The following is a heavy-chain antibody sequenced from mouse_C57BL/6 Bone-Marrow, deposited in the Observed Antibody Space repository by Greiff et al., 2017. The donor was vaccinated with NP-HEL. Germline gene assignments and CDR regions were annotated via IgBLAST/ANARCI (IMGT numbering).Heavy chain of an antibody. CDR2: INPSTGGT. CDR1: GYSFTGYY. V-gene: IGHV1-42*01. CDR3: ARRITTGVYFDV. D-gene: IGHD1-1*01. Sequence: VQLQQSGPELVKPGASVKISCKASGYSFTGYYMNWVKQSPEKSLEWIGEINPSTGGTTYNQKFKAKATLTVDKSSSTAYMQLKSLTSEDSAVYYCARRITTGVYFDVWGTGTTVTVSS. J-gene: IGHJ1*03.